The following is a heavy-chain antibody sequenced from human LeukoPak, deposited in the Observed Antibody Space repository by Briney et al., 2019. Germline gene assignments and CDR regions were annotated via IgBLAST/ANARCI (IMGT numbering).Heavy chain of an antibody. Sequence: GGSLRLSCAASGFTFSSYAMSWVRQAPGKGLEWVSAISGSGGSTYYADSVKGRFTISRDNSKNTLYLQMNSLRAEDTAVYYCARSVVVASYGMDVWGQGTTVTVSS. D-gene: IGHD2-15*01. CDR3: ARSVVVASYGMDV. J-gene: IGHJ6*02. V-gene: IGHV3-23*01. CDR2: ISGSGGST. CDR1: GFTFSSYA.